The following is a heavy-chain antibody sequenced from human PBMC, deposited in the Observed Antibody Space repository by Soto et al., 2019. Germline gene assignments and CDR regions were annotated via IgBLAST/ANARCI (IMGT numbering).Heavy chain of an antibody. CDR3: ARDADYGASWYFDR. CDR1: GGTFSSYT. D-gene: IGHD4-17*01. V-gene: IGHV1-69*08. Sequence: QVQLVQSGAEVKKPGSSVKVSCKASGGTFSSYTISWVRQAPGQGLEWMGRIIPTLGIANYAQKFEGRVTITADKSTSTAYMELSRLRSEDTAVYYWARDADYGASWYFDRWGRGTLVTVSS. J-gene: IGHJ2*01. CDR2: IIPTLGIA.